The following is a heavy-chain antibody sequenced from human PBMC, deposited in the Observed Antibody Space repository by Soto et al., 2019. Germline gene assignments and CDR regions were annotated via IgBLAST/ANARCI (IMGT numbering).Heavy chain of an antibody. Sequence: GESLKISCKGSGYSFTSYWIGWVRQMPGKGLEWMGTIYPGDSDTRYSPSFQGQVTISADKSISTAYLQWSSLKASDTAMYYCARPDYYYDSSGYVGLGDAFDIWGQGTMVTVSS. J-gene: IGHJ3*02. D-gene: IGHD3-22*01. CDR3: ARPDYYYDSSGYVGLGDAFDI. CDR2: IYPGDSDT. V-gene: IGHV5-51*01. CDR1: GYSFTSYW.